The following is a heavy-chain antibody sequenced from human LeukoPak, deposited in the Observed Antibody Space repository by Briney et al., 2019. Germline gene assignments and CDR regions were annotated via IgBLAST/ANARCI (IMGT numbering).Heavy chain of an antibody. CDR1: GYSISSGYY. CDR3: ARRDCSSTSCPLADLDY. Sequence: PSETLSLTCTVSGYSISSGYYWGWIRQPPGKGLEWIGEINHGGSTNYNPSLKSRVTISVDTSKNQFSLKMSPVTAADTAVYYCARRDCSSTSCPLADLDYWGQGTLVTVSS. J-gene: IGHJ4*02. D-gene: IGHD2-2*01. CDR2: INHGGST. V-gene: IGHV4-38-2*02.